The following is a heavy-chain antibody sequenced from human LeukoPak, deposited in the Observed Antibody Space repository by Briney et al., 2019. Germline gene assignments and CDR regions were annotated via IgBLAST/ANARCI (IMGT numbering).Heavy chain of an antibody. CDR3: ARAGQLDY. CDR1: GYTFTSYG. Sequence: GASVKVSCKASGYTFTSYGINWVRQAPGQVLEWMGWINTNNVNRNYAQKLQGRVTMTTDTSTNTAYMELMSLTSDDTAVYYCARAGQLDYWGQGTLVTVSS. J-gene: IGHJ4*02. D-gene: IGHD1-1*01. CDR2: INTNNVNR. V-gene: IGHV1-18*01.